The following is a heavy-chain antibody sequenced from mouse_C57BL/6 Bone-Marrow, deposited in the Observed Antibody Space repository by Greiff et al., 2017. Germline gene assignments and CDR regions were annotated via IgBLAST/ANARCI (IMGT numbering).Heavy chain of an antibody. D-gene: IGHD1-1*01. Sequence: EVKVVESGGGLVQSGRSLRLSCATSGFTFSDFYMEWVRQAPGKGLEWIAASRNKANDYTTEYSASVKGRFIVSRDTSQSILYLQMNALRAEDTAIYYCARDGGYYGDYAMDYWGQGTSVTVSS. CDR3: ARDGGYYGDYAMDY. V-gene: IGHV7-1*01. CDR2: SRNKANDYTT. CDR1: GFTFSDFY. J-gene: IGHJ4*01.